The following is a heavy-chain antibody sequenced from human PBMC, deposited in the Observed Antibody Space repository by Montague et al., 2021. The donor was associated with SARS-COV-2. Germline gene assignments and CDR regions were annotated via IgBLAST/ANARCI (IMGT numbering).Heavy chain of an antibody. J-gene: IGHJ3*02. CDR2: IYSGGST. CDR3: ARDAEGIAARRSDAFDI. CDR1: GFTVSSNY. D-gene: IGHD6-6*01. V-gene: IGHV3-53*01. Sequence: SLRLSCPASGFTVSSNYMSWVRQAPGKGLEWVSVIYSGGSTYYADSVKGRFTISRDNSKNTLYLQMNSLRAEDTAVYYCARDAEGIAARRSDAFDIWSQGTMVTVSS.